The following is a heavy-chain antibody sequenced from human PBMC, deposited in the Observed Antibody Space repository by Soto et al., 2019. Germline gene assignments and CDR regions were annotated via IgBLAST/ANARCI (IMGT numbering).Heavy chain of an antibody. Sequence: GESLKISCKGSGYSFTSYWISWVRQMPGKGLEWMGRIDPSDSYTNYSPSFQGNVTISSDKSVSTAYLQWSGLKASDTAMYYCARLCSTSCYKQGMDVWGQGTRVTVPS. D-gene: IGHD2-2*02. CDR1: GYSFTSYW. CDR2: IDPSDSYT. J-gene: IGHJ6*02. CDR3: ARLCSTSCYKQGMDV. V-gene: IGHV5-10-1*01.